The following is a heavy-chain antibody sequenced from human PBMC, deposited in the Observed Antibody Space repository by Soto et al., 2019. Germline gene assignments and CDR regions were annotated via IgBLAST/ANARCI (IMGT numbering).Heavy chain of an antibody. J-gene: IGHJ5*02. CDR1: GFTFHNYA. V-gene: IGHV3-9*01. CDR3: AKDPYVSLTGYNNWFDP. Sequence: EVQLVESGGGLVQPGRSLRLSCAASGFTFHNYAMHWVRQAPGKGLEWVAGISWNSGNIDFGDSVKGRFTISRDNAKNSLYLQMNSLRPEDTAVYYCAKDPYVSLTGYNNWFDPWGQGTLVTVSS. D-gene: IGHD3-9*01. CDR2: ISWNSGNI.